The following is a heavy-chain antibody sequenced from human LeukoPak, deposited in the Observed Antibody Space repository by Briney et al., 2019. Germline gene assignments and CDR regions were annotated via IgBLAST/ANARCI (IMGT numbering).Heavy chain of an antibody. CDR1: GDSISIYY. J-gene: IGHJ4*02. CDR2: IYETDST. Sequence: PSDTLSLTCTVSGDSISIYYWSWIRQPPGKGLEWIGYIYETDSTTYNPSLKRRLTISIDTSKNQFSLNLISLTAADTAVYYCARGRGDSRGTSFDSWGQGTLVTVSS. CDR3: ARGRGDSRGTSFDS. V-gene: IGHV4-59*07. D-gene: IGHD3-22*01.